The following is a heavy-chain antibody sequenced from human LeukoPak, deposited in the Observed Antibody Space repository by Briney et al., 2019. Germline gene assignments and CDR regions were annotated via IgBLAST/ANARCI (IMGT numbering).Heavy chain of an antibody. CDR2: IHYSGET. J-gene: IGHJ4*02. CDR3: ARQSRNYIERGGVHFDY. D-gene: IGHD1-7*01. Sequence: PSETLSLTCTVSGGSISSSTYYWGWIRQPPGKGLEWIGSIHYSGETYYRPSLESRVTISPDTSKNQFSLKMSSVTAADTAVYYCARQSRNYIERGGVHFDYWGQGTLVTVSS. CDR1: GGSISSSTYY. V-gene: IGHV4-39*01.